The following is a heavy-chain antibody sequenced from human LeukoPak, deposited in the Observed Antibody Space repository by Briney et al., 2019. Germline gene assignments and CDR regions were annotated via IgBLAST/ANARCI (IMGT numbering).Heavy chain of an antibody. CDR1: GGSISSYY. V-gene: IGHV4-59*01. CDR2: IYYSGST. J-gene: IGHJ5*02. CDR3: ARGYYDSSGYYDWFDP. Sequence: PSETLSLTCTVSGGSISSYYWSWIRQPPGKGLEWIGYIYYSGSTNYNSSFKSRVTISIDTSKNQFSLKLSSVTAADTAVYYCARGYYDSSGYYDWFDPWGQGTLVTVSS. D-gene: IGHD3-22*01.